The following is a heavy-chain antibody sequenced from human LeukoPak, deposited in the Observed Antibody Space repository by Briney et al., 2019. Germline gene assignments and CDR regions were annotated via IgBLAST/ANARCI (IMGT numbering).Heavy chain of an antibody. D-gene: IGHD5-18*01. Sequence: QPGGSLRLSCAASGFTFSTYAMNWVRQAPGKGLEWVSGISGSGDSTYYADSVKGRFTISRDNSKNTLYLQMNSLRAEDTAVHYCARGVYSYGATKFDYWGQGTLVTVSS. CDR1: GFTFSTYA. J-gene: IGHJ4*02. CDR2: ISGSGDST. V-gene: IGHV3-23*01. CDR3: ARGVYSYGATKFDY.